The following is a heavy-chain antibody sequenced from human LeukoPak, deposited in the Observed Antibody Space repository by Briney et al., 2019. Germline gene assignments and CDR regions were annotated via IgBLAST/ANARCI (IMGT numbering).Heavy chain of an antibody. D-gene: IGHD1-1*01. CDR2: ISAYNGNT. V-gene: IGHV1-18*01. Sequence: VASVKVSCKASGYTFTSYGISWVRQAPGQGLEWMGWISAYNGNTNYAQKLQGRVTMTTDTSTSTAYMELRSLRSDDTAVYYCATDESGELEPDAFDIWGQGTMVTVSS. J-gene: IGHJ3*02. CDR3: ATDESGELEPDAFDI. CDR1: GYTFTSYG.